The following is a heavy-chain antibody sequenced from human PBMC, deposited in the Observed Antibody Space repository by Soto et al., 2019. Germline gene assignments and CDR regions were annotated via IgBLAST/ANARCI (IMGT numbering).Heavy chain of an antibody. CDR2: IYWDDDK. CDR1: GFSLSTSGVG. J-gene: IGHJ4*02. V-gene: IGHV2-5*02. D-gene: IGHD3-10*01. Sequence: QITLKESGPTLVKPTQTLTLTCTFSGFSLSTSGVGVGWIRQPPGKALEWLALIYWDDDKRYSPSLKSRLSITKDIPDNLMVRTMTNTDPVNTATHYRAQLSRFGELLWCCLDYWGQGTLVIVSS. CDR3: AQLSRFGELLWCCLDY.